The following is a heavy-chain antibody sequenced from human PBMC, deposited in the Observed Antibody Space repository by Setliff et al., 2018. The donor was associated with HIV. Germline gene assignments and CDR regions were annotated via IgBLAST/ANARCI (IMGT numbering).Heavy chain of an antibody. CDR1: GYTFDAKY. Sequence: AASVKVSCKTSGYTFDAKYIHWARQAPGQGLEWMGWINPNSGGTNYARKFQGRVTMTRETSISTAYMELNSLRSDDTAVYYCATAGGRSWFDPWGPGTLVTVSS. V-gene: IGHV1-2*02. D-gene: IGHD3-16*01. CDR2: INPNSGGT. J-gene: IGHJ5*02. CDR3: ATAGGRSWFDP.